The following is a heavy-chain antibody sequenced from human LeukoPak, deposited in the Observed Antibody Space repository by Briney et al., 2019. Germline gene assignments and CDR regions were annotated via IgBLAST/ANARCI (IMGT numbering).Heavy chain of an antibody. CDR3: ATAYGDYYFDY. J-gene: IGHJ4*02. Sequence: GGSLRLSCAASGFTFSSNAMSWVRQAPGKGLEWVSAITSSGGSTYYADSVKGRFTISRDNSKNTLYLQMNSLRAEDTAVYYCATAYGDYYFDYWGQGTLVTVSS. V-gene: IGHV3-23*01. CDR2: ITSSGGST. D-gene: IGHD4-17*01. CDR1: GFTFSSNA.